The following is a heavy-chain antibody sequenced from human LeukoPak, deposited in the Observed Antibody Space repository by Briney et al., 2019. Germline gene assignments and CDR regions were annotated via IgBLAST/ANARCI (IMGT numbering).Heavy chain of an antibody. CDR3: AKVAGSNSPFEY. CDR2: IRYDGSNK. Sequence: GGSLRLSCAASGFTFSSYGMHWVRQAPGKGLEWVAFIRYDGSNKYYADSVKGRFTISRDNSKNTLYLQMNSLGAEDTAVYYCAKVAGSNSPFEYWGQGTLVTVSS. D-gene: IGHD3-10*01. CDR1: GFTFSSYG. V-gene: IGHV3-30*02. J-gene: IGHJ4*02.